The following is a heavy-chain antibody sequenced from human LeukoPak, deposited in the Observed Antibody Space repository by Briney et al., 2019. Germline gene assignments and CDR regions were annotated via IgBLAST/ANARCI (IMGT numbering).Heavy chain of an antibody. CDR3: ATLRSGYYYDYFDY. CDR2: IYPGDSDT. D-gene: IGHD3-22*01. V-gene: IGHV5-51*04. Sequence: GESLKISCKGSGYSFTNYWIGWVRQMPGKGLEWMGIIYPGDSDTKYSPSFQGQVTISADKPISTAYLQWSSLKASDTAMYYCATLRSGYYYDYFDYWGQGTLVTVSS. J-gene: IGHJ4*02. CDR1: GYSFTNYW.